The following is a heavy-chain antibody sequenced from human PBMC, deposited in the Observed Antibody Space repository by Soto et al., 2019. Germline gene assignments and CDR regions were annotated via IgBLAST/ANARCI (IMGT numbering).Heavy chain of an antibody. Sequence: PWGSVRHSCAAAEFVFLDYGMNWVSQAPGKGLEWVATISATGGSTYYADSVKGRFTISRDNSKNTLYLQMNSLRAEDTAVYYCARDLTNTDRYCSGGSCTYYYYGMDVWCQGTRVTVS. D-gene: IGHD2-15*01. J-gene: IGHJ6*02. CDR1: EFVFLDYG. CDR2: ISATGGST. V-gene: IGHV3-23*01. CDR3: ARDLTNTDRYCSGGSCTYYYYGMDV.